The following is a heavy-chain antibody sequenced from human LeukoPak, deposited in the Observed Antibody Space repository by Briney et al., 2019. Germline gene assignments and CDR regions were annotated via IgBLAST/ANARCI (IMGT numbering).Heavy chain of an antibody. CDR1: GYTFTDYY. V-gene: IGHV1-2*02. CDR3: ARAHCGSIGCHSGFDP. Sequence: ASVKVSCKASGYTFTDYYIHWVRQAPGQGLEWMGWISPNSGGTNYAQKFQGRVTMTRDTSIDTAYMELSRLRSDDTAVYGCARAHCGSIGCHSGFDPWGQGTLVTVSS. J-gene: IGHJ5*02. CDR2: ISPNSGGT. D-gene: IGHD2-2*01.